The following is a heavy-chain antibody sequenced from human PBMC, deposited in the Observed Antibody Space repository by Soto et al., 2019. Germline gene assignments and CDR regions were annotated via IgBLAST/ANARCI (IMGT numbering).Heavy chain of an antibody. CDR1: GFTFSSYG. CDR2: IWDDGSNK. V-gene: IGHV3-33*01. J-gene: IGHJ4*02. CDR3: ARVTGSGTADVGFDY. D-gene: IGHD3-10*01. Sequence: QVQLVESGGDVVQPGMSLRLSCAASGFTFSSYGMHWVRQAPGKGLEWVAVIWDDGSNKYYTDSVKGRFTISRDNSQNTLYLQMNSLRGEDTAVYYCARVTGSGTADVGFDYWGQGTLVTVSS.